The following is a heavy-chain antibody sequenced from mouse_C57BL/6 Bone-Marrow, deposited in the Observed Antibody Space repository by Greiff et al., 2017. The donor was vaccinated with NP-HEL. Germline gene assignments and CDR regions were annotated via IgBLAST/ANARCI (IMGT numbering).Heavy chain of an antibody. CDR1: GFTFSSYG. CDR2: ISSGGSYT. V-gene: IGHV5-6*01. CDR3: ARHAITDYFDY. Sequence: EVMLVESGGDLVKPGGSLKLSCAASGFTFSSYGMSWVRQTPDKRLEWVATISSGGSYTYYPDSVKGRFTISRDNAKNTLYLQMSSLKSEDTAMYYCARHAITDYFDYWGQGTTLTVSS. D-gene: IGHD2-4*01. J-gene: IGHJ2*01.